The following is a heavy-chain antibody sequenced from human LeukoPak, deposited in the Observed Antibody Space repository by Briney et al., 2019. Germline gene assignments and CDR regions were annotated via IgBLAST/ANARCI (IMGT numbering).Heavy chain of an antibody. CDR2: IIPIFGTA. D-gene: IGHD4-17*01. CDR3: ARGSDYGDYVGGDY. J-gene: IGHJ4*02. CDR1: GGTFSSYA. Sequence: ASVKVSCKASGGTFSSYAISWVRQAPGQGLEWMGRIIPIFGTANYAQKFQGRVTITTDESTSTADMELSSLRSEDTAVYYCARGSDYGDYVGGDYWGQGTLVTVSS. V-gene: IGHV1-69*05.